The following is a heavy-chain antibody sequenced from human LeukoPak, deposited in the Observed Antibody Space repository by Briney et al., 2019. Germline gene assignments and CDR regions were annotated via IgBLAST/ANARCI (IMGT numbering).Heavy chain of an antibody. Sequence: ASVKVSCKVSGYTLTELSMHWVRQAPGKGLEWMGGFYPEDGETIYAQKFQGRVTMTEDTSTDTAYMELSSLRSEDTAVYYCATDFLHPAQAARAFDYWGQGTLVTVSS. J-gene: IGHJ4*02. CDR1: GYTLTELS. D-gene: IGHD6-13*01. V-gene: IGHV1-24*01. CDR2: FYPEDGET. CDR3: ATDFLHPAQAARAFDY.